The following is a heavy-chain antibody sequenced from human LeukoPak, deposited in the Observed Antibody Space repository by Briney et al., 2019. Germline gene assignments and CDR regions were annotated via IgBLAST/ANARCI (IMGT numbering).Heavy chain of an antibody. CDR1: GYTFTGYY. V-gene: IGHV1-18*04. CDR2: ISAYNGNT. J-gene: IGHJ5*02. CDR3: ARVLGIVIVPAARAKWFDP. D-gene: IGHD2-2*01. Sequence: ASVKVSCKASGYTFTGYYMHWVRQAPGQGLEWMGWISAYNGNTNYAQKLQGRVTMTTDTSTSTAFMELRSLRSDDTAVYYCARVLGIVIVPAARAKWFDPWGQGTLVTVSS.